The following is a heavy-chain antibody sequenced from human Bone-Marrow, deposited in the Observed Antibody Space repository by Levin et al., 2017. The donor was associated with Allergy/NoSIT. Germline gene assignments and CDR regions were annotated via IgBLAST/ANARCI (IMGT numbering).Heavy chain of an antibody. CDR2: ISWNSGYI. V-gene: IGHV3-9*01. Sequence: GGSLRLSCAASGFNFDDYAMHWVRQVPGRGLEWVSGISWNSGYIVYADSVKGRFTISRDNAKNTLYLQMNSLGVEDTALYYCAGESGAEVYWGQGTLVTVSS. D-gene: IGHD3-10*01. CDR3: AGESGAEVY. CDR1: GFNFDDYA. J-gene: IGHJ4*02.